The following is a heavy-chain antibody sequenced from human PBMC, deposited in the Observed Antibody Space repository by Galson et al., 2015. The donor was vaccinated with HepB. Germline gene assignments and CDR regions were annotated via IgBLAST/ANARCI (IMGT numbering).Heavy chain of an antibody. CDR1: GFTFSSYA. D-gene: IGHD3-22*01. J-gene: IGHJ5*02. CDR2: ISYDGSNK. Sequence: SLRLSCAASGFTFSSYAVHWVRQAPGKGLEWVAVISYDGSNKYYADSVKGRFTISRDNSKNTLYLQMNSLRAEDTAVYYCARDFYYDSSGYLDPWGQGTLVTVSS. V-gene: IGHV3-30*04. CDR3: ARDFYYDSSGYLDP.